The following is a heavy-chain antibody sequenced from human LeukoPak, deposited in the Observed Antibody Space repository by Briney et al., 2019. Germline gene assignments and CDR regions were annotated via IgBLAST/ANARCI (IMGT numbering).Heavy chain of an antibody. CDR2: ISGSGGST. J-gene: IGHJ4*02. D-gene: IGHD3-22*01. Sequence: GGSLRLSCAAFGFTFRNYAMSWVRQAPGKGLEWVSAISGSGGSTYYADSVKGRFTISRDNSKNTLYLQMNSLRAEDTAVYYCVKELDSSGYFDFWGQGTLVTVSS. CDR3: VKELDSSGYFDF. CDR1: GFTFRNYA. V-gene: IGHV3-23*01.